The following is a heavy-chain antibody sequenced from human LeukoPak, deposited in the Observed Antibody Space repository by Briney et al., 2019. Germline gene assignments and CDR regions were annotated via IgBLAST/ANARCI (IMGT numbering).Heavy chain of an antibody. J-gene: IGHJ6*03. CDR3: ASGYYFYLDV. CDR2: INPSGGDT. CDR1: GHTFTGQH. Sequence: ASVKVFCKASGHTFTGQHMHWVRQAPGQGLEWMGIINPSGGDTIYAQKFQGRVAMSRDTSTSTVYMELSSLRSEDTAVYYCASGYYFYLDVWGKGTTVTVSS. V-gene: IGHV1-46*01.